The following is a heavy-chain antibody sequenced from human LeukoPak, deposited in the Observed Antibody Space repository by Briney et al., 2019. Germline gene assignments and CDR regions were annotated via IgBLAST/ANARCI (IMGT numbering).Heavy chain of an antibody. D-gene: IGHD3-10*01. V-gene: IGHV4-59*01. CDR3: ARVPRVLGVLYKYYYYYYMDV. J-gene: IGHJ6*03. Sequence: SETLSLTCTVSDGSISSYYWSWIRQPPGKGLEWIGYIYYSGGSTYNPSLKSRVTISVDTSKSQFFLELNSVTAADTAVYYWARVPRVLGVLYKYYYYYYMDVCGKGTTVTVSS. CDR1: DGSISSYY. CDR2: IYYSGGS.